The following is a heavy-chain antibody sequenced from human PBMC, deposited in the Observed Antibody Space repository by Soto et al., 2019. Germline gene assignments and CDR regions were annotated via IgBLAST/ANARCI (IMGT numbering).Heavy chain of an antibody. D-gene: IGHD2-2*01. V-gene: IGHV3-30*18. CDR1: GFTFSSYG. J-gene: IGHJ6*03. CDR2: ISYDGSNK. Sequence: QVQRVESGGGVVQPGRSLRLSCAASGFTFSSYGMHWVRQAPGKGLELVAVISYDGSNKYYADSVKGRFTISRDNSKNTLYLQMNSLRAEDTAVYYCAKDSTDIVVVPAAIVHYYYYYYMDVWGKGTTVTVSS. CDR3: AKDSTDIVVVPAAIVHYYYYYYMDV.